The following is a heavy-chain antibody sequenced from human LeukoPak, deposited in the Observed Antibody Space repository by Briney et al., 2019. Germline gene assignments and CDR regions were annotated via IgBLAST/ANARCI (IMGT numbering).Heavy chain of an antibody. V-gene: IGHV1-46*01. J-gene: IGHJ4*02. D-gene: IGHD4-17*01. CDR1: GYTFTSYY. CDR3: ARDRASNDYGDQGYFDY. Sequence: ASVKVSCKASGYTFTSYYMPWVRQAPGQGLEWMGIINPSGGSTSYAQKFQGRVTMTRDTSTSTVYMELSSLRSEDTAVYYCARDRASNDYGDQGYFDYWGQGTLVTVSS. CDR2: INPSGGST.